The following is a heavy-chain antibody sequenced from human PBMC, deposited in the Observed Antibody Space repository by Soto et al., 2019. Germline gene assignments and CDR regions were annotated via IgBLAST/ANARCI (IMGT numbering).Heavy chain of an antibody. CDR2: ITTSGATT. D-gene: IGHD3-10*01. CDR3: AKVGPGSYSSYYMDV. V-gene: IGHV3-23*01. CDR1: GFTFSSYA. Sequence: PGGSLRLSCAASGFTFSSYAMNWVRQAPGKGLEWVSFITTSGATTYYADSVKGRFTLSRDTSKNTLYLQMNSLRAEDTAVYYCAKVGPGSYSSYYMDVWGKGTTVTVSS. J-gene: IGHJ6*03.